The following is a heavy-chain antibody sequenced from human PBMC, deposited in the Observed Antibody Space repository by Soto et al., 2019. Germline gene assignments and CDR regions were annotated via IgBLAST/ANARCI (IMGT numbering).Heavy chain of an antibody. CDR1: GLTFHNYA. D-gene: IGHD3-9*01. CDR2: ISWNSGNI. V-gene: IGHV3-9*01. Sequence: EVRLVESGGALVQPGRSLRLYFAASGLTFHNYAMRWVREAPGKGRVWVAGISWNSGNIDSGDSVKGRFTISRDNANISLYLQMNSLRPEDTAVYYCAKDPCDSLTVYNNCFYPWGQGTLVTVSS. J-gene: IGHJ5*02. CDR3: AKDPCDSLTVYNNCFYP.